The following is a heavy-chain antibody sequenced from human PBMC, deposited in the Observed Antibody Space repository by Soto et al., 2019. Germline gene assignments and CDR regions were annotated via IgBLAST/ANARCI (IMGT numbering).Heavy chain of an antibody. J-gene: IGHJ4*02. V-gene: IGHV3-30-3*01. D-gene: IGHD3-10*01. Sequence: GGSLRLSCAASGFTFSSYAMHWVRQAPGKGLEWVAVISYDGSNKYYAGSVKGRFTISRDNSKNTLYLQMNSLRAEDTAVYYCARDWLNDYWGQGTLVTVSS. CDR3: ARDWLNDY. CDR2: ISYDGSNK. CDR1: GFTFSSYA.